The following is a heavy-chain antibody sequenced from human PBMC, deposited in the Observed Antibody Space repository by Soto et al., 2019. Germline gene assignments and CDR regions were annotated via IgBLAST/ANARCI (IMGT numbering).Heavy chain of an antibody. CDR3: AKGQGYYFDATGYTFDY. J-gene: IGHJ4*02. CDR1: GFPFNNYA. Sequence: GGSLRLSCAASGFPFNNYALTWGRQAPGKGLEWVSCISGSGGSTYYTDSVKGRFTISRDDSKNTLFLQMNSLRAEDTAVYYCAKGQGYYFDATGYTFDYWGLGTLVTVSS. CDR2: ISGSGGST. D-gene: IGHD3-22*01. V-gene: IGHV3-23*01.